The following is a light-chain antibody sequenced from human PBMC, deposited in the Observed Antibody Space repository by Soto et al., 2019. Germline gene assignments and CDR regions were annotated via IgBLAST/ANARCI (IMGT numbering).Light chain of an antibody. CDR3: QQRSSWPPT. CDR2: DAS. J-gene: IGKJ4*01. Sequence: EIVLTQSPATLSLSPGERATLSCRASQSVSSYLAWYQQKPGQAPRLLIYDASNKATGIPARFSGSGSGTDFTLTIRSLEPEDFAVYSCQQRSSWPPTFGGGTKVEI. CDR1: QSVSSY. V-gene: IGKV3-11*01.